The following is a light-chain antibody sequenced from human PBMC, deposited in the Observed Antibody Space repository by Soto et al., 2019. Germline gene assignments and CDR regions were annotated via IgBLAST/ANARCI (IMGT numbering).Light chain of an antibody. CDR2: GAS. V-gene: IGKV3-15*01. Sequence: EIGMTQSPATLFVSPGERATLSCRASQSVRSNLAWYQQKPGQAPRLLIYGASTRATGIPARFSGSGSGTEFTLTISSLQSEDFALYYCQQYNNWLTFGGGTKVEIK. CDR1: QSVRSN. CDR3: QQYNNWLT. J-gene: IGKJ4*01.